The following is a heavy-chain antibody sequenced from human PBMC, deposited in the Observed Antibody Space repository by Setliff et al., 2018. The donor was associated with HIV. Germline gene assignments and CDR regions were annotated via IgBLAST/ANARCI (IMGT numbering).Heavy chain of an antibody. CDR3: AIRSRLGGSSNYLDF. D-gene: IGHD1-26*01. CDR1: GGSISSGSYY. J-gene: IGHJ4*02. CDR2: IYTSGST. V-gene: IGHV4-61*09. Sequence: SETLSLTCTVSGGSISSGSYYWSWIRQPAGRGLEWIGHIYTSGSTNYNPSLKSRLTISVDTSKNQFSLKLSSVTAADTAVYYCAIRSRLGGSSNYLDFWGQGTLVTVSS.